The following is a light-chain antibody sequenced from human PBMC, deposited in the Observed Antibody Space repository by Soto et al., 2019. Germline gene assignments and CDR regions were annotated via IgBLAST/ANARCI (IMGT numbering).Light chain of an antibody. V-gene: IGLV2-14*01. CDR2: EVT. CDR1: SSDVGYYDF. Sequence: QSALTQPASVSGSPGQSITISCTGTSSDVGYYDFVAWYQQYPGKAPKVIIYEVTNRPSGVSNRFSGSKSGNTASLTISGLQAEDEADYYCSSYTSSSTVVFGGGTKVTVL. CDR3: SSYTSSSTVV. J-gene: IGLJ2*01.